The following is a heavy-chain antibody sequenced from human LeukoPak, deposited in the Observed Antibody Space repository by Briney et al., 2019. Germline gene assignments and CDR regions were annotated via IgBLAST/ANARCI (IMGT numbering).Heavy chain of an antibody. Sequence: SETLSLTCSLSGGSISNDYWWSWVRQPPGKGLEWIGEINHNGSTNYNPSLKSRVTISVDTSKNQFSLKLSSVTAADTAVYYCARVPRKYCSTTSCCPAWFDPWGQGTLVTVSS. J-gene: IGHJ5*02. CDR3: ARVPRKYCSTTSCCPAWFDP. CDR2: INHNGST. D-gene: IGHD2-2*01. V-gene: IGHV4-4*02. CDR1: GGSISNDYW.